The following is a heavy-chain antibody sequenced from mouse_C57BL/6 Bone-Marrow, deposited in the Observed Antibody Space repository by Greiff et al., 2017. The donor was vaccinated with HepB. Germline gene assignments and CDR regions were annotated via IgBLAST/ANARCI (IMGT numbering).Heavy chain of an antibody. CDR2: ISGGGGNT. Sequence: EVMLVESGGGLVKPGGSLKLSCAASGFTFSSYTMSWVRQTPEKRLEWVATISGGGGNTYYPDSVKGRFTISRDNAKNTLYMQMSSLRSEDTALYYSARLGYDYDNYFDYWGQGTTLTVSS. CDR1: GFTFSSYT. D-gene: IGHD2-4*01. CDR3: ARLGYDYDNYFDY. V-gene: IGHV5-9*01. J-gene: IGHJ2*01.